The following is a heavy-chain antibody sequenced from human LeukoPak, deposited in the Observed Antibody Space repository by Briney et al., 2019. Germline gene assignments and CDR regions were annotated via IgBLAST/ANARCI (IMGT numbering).Heavy chain of an antibody. CDR2: IDTSGNT. CDR1: GGSISSYY. D-gene: IGHD3-22*01. J-gene: IGHJ3*02. Sequence: SETLSLTCTVSGGSISSYYWSWIRQPAGKGLEWVGRIDTSGNTNYKPSLKSRVTMSVDTSKNQFSLKLRSVTAADTAVYHCARVGGITMIVVLITDAFDIWGQGTMVTVSS. V-gene: IGHV4-4*07. CDR3: ARVGGITMIVVLITDAFDI.